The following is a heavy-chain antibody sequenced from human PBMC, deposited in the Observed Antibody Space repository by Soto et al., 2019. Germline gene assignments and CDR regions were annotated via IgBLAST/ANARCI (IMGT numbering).Heavy chain of an antibody. CDR3: VRGRSYSVYDF. Sequence: PWETLSLTCTVSGGSISGHSWVWTRQPAGKGLEWIGHIYPSGSTSYNPSLRSRVTMSLDTSSNQIFLNLTSVTAADTAVFYCVRGRSYSVYDFWGPGTLVTVSS. CDR1: GGSISGHS. D-gene: IGHD5-12*01. CDR2: IYPSGST. J-gene: IGHJ4*02. V-gene: IGHV4-4*07.